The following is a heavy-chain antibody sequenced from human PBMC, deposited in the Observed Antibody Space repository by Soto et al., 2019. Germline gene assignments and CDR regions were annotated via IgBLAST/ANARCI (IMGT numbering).Heavy chain of an antibody. J-gene: IGHJ5*02. Sequence: SETLSLTCTVSGGSISRGGYYWSWIRQNPGKGLEWIGYTYNSVNTYYNPSLKSRVTISVDTSKNQFSLKLTSVTAADTAVYYCARDPAPWGQGTLVTVSS. CDR2: TYNSVNT. CDR1: GGSISRGGYY. V-gene: IGHV4-31*03. CDR3: ARDPAP.